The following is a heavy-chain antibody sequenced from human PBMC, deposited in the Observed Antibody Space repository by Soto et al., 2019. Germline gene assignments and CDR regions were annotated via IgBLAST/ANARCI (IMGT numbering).Heavy chain of an antibody. D-gene: IGHD1-26*01. Sequence: TLSLSCTVSSTSIFSYYWSWIRQPPGKGLEWIGYIYYSGSTNYNPSLKSRVTISVDTSKNQFSLKLSSVTAADTAVYYCARAFIVGAIDYWGQGTLVTVS. CDR3: ARAFIVGAIDY. V-gene: IGHV4-59*01. CDR2: IYYSGST. CDR1: STSIFSYY. J-gene: IGHJ4*02.